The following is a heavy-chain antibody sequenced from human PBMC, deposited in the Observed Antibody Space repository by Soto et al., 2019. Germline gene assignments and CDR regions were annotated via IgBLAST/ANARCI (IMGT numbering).Heavy chain of an antibody. D-gene: IGHD1-26*01. J-gene: IGHJ4*02. CDR2: IDPSDSYT. Sequence: PGESMKISCXGAGYSFTSYWITCVRQMPGNGLEWMGRIDPSDSYTNYWLSIQGHVTISVDESASTAHLQWSRLEASDIATYYCARHEGEGPLDYWGQGTPVTVSS. V-gene: IGHV5-10-1*01. CDR3: ARHEGEGPLDY. CDR1: GYSFTSYW.